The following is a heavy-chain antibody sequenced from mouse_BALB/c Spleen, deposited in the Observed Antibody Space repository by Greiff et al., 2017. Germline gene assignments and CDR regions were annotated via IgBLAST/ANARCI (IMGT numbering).Heavy chain of an antibody. CDR3: TRANWDWFAY. CDR1: GYTFTSYW. CDR2: IYPGNSDT. Sequence: VQLQQSGTVLARPGASVKMSCKASGYTFTSYWMHWVKQRPGPGLEWIGAIYPGNSDTSYNQKFKGKAKLTAVTSTSTAYMELSSLTNEDSAVYYCTRANWDWFAYWGQGTLVTVSA. J-gene: IGHJ3*01. D-gene: IGHD4-1*01. V-gene: IGHV1-5*01.